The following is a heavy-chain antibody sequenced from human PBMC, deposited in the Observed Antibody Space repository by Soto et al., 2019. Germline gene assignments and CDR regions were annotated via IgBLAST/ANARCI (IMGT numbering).Heavy chain of an antibody. V-gene: IGHV3-64*02. CDR2: ISGNGGST. Sequence: PGGSLRLSCAASGFTFSSYAMSWVRQAPGKGLEYVSAISGNGGSTYYADSVKGRFTISRDNSKNTLYLQMGSLRAEDMAVYYCARGQNYYYYYMDVWGKGTTVTVSS. CDR1: GFTFSSYA. J-gene: IGHJ6*03. CDR3: ARGQNYYYYYMDV.